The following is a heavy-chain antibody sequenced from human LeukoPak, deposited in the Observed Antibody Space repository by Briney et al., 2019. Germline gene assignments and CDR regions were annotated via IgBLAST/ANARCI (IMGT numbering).Heavy chain of an antibody. V-gene: IGHV3-23*01. CDR1: GFTFSTYA. D-gene: IGHD2-2*01. CDR3: AKRYCTSTKCYQLAY. CDR2: ISGSGGST. J-gene: IGHJ4*02. Sequence: GGSLRLSCAVSGFTFSTYAMSWVRQAPGKGLEWVSGISGSGGSTYYADSVKGRFTISRDNSKNTLYLQMNSLRAEDTAVYYCAKRYCTSTKCYQLAYWGQGTLVTVSS.